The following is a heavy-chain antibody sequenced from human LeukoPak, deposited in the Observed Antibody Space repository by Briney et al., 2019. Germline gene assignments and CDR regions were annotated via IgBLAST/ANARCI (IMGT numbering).Heavy chain of an antibody. CDR2: ISHSGST. V-gene: IGHV4-34*01. D-gene: IGHD4-17*01. Sequence: SETLSLTCAVYGVSFSGYFWSYIRQPPGKGLEWLGEISHSGSTNYSPSLKSRVTISVDTSRNQFSLNLSSVTAADTAVYYCARHYGPWGQGTLVAVSS. J-gene: IGHJ5*02. CDR3: ARHYGP. CDR1: GVSFSGYF.